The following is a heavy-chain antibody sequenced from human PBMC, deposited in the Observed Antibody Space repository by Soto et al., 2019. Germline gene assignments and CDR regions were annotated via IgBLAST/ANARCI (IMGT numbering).Heavy chain of an antibody. D-gene: IGHD3-3*01. J-gene: IGHJ5*02. Sequence: GASVKVSCKTSGYTFNTYGINWVRQAPGQGLELMGWISAYDGKTTYAEKFQGRVTLTTDTSTSTAYMELRSLRSDDTAIYYCARDPHEFWTSYWFDPWGQGTSVTVSS. CDR3: ARDPHEFWTSYWFDP. CDR1: GYTFNTYG. CDR2: ISAYDGKT. V-gene: IGHV1-18*01.